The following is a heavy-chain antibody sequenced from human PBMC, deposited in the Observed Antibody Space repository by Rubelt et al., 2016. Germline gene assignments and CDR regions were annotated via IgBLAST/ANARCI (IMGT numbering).Heavy chain of an antibody. Sequence: QLQLQESGPGLVKPSETLSLSCTVSGDSLSHSNYYWGWIRQPPGEGLEWIGYISNSGSTSYNPSLKSRVTISLDTSKNQFSLKLISVSAADTAVYYWARRSTVTRGTCDIWGLGTMVTLAS. CDR1: GDSLSHSNYY. J-gene: IGHJ3*02. CDR3: ARRSTVTRGTCDI. CDR2: ISNSGST. V-gene: IGHV4-61*05. D-gene: IGHD4-17*01.